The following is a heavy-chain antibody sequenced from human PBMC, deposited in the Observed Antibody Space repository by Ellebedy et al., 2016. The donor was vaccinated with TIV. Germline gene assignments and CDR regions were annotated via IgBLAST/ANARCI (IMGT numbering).Heavy chain of an antibody. CDR3: ARDPALPRGRFDT. CDR1: GGSISNSDYY. Sequence: ESLKISCTVSGGSISNSDYYWNWIRQPPGKGLEWIGSIYYSGSAYYNSSLKSRVTVSVDTSKNQFSLNLSSVTAADTAVYYCARDPALPRGRFDTWGQGTLVTVSS. V-gene: IGHV4-39*07. J-gene: IGHJ5*02. CDR2: IYYSGSA.